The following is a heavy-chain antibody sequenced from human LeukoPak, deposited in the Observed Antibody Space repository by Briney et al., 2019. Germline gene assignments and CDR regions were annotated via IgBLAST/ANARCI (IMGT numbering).Heavy chain of an antibody. CDR1: GYRFTTYW. V-gene: IGHV5-51*01. CDR3: ATSESQTRFDY. J-gene: IGHJ4*02. Sequence: GESLKISCKGSGYRFTTYWIGWVRQMPGKGLEWMGITFPGDSDTSHSPSFRGQVTISADKSINTAYLQWSSLKASDTAIYYCATSESQTRFDYWGQGTLVTVSS. D-gene: IGHD1/OR15-1a*01. CDR2: TFPGDSDT.